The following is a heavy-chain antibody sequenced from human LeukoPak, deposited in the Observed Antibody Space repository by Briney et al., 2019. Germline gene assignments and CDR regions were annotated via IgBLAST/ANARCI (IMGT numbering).Heavy chain of an antibody. D-gene: IGHD3-10*01. CDR3: ARGPLLWFGDHAFDI. CDR1: GFTFSSYS. V-gene: IGHV3-48*01. J-gene: IGHJ3*02. CDR2: ISSSSSTI. Sequence: PGGSLRLSCAASGFTFSSYSMNWVRQAPGKGLEWVSYISSSSSTIYYADSVKGRFTISRDNAKNSLYLQMNSLRAEDTAVYYCARGPLLWFGDHAFDIWGQGTMVTVSS.